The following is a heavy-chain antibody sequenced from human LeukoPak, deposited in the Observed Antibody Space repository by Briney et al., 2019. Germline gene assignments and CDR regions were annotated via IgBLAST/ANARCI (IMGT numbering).Heavy chain of an antibody. D-gene: IGHD6-13*01. CDR1: GFTFNNYA. Sequence: PGGSLRLSCAASGFTFNNYAMSWVRQAPGKGLEWVSTITGSGGSTYSADSVKGRLTISRDNSKNTLYLQMNSLRADDTALYYCARNQDSSWYYYYMDVWGKGTTVTASS. V-gene: IGHV3-23*01. CDR2: ITGSGGST. CDR3: ARNQDSSWYYYYMDV. J-gene: IGHJ6*03.